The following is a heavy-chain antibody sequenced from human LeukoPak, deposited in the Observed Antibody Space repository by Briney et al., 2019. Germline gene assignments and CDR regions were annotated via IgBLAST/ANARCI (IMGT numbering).Heavy chain of an antibody. V-gene: IGHV4-59*08. CDR2: INYSGST. CDR1: GGSISSYY. Sequence: SETLSLTCTVSGGSISSYYWSWIRQPPGKGLEWIGYINYSGSTNYNPSLKSRVTISVDTSKNQFSLKLSSVTAADTAVYYCARWTPYYYDSSGYYYFDYWGQGTLVTVSS. J-gene: IGHJ4*02. D-gene: IGHD3-22*01. CDR3: ARWTPYYYDSSGYYYFDY.